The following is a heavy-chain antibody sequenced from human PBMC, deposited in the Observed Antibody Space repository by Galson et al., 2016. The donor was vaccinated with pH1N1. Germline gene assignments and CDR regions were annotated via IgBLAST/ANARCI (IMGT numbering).Heavy chain of an antibody. D-gene: IGHD2/OR15-2a*01. J-gene: IGHJ4*02. Sequence: SLRLSCAASGFSLSSFWMTWVRQAPAKGLEWVANINEDGSKIYYVDSVKGRFTISRDNAKNSLYVQMNSLRAEDTAVYYCARSIGNIGAHWGQGTLVTVSS. CDR2: INEDGSKI. CDR1: GFSLSSFW. V-gene: IGHV3-7*01. CDR3: ARSIGNIGAH.